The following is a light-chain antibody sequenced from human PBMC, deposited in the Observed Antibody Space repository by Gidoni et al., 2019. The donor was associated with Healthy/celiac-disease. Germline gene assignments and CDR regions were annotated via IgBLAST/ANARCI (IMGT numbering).Light chain of an antibody. V-gene: IGLV4-69*01. CDR1: SGHSSYA. J-gene: IGLJ2*01. CDR2: LNSDGSH. Sequence: QLVLTQSPSASASLGASVKLTCTLRSGHSSYAIAWHQQQPEKGPRYLMKLNSDGSHSKGDGIPDRFSGSSSGAERYLTISSLQSEDEADYYCQTWGTGIPEMVFGGGTKLTVL. CDR3: QTWGTGIPEMV.